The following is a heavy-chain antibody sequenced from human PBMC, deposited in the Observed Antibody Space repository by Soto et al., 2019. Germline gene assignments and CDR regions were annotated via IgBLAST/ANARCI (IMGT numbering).Heavy chain of an antibody. CDR1: GFTFDDYG. J-gene: IGHJ3*02. D-gene: IGHD3-22*01. V-gene: IGHV3-20*04. CDR3: ARDQSYDSSATFSYDAFDI. Sequence: GGSLRLSCAASGFTFDDYGMSWVRQAPGKGLEWVSGINWNGGSTGYADSVKGRFTISRDNAKNSLYLQMNSLRAEDTALYYCARDQSYDSSATFSYDAFDIWGQGTMVTVSS. CDR2: INWNGGST.